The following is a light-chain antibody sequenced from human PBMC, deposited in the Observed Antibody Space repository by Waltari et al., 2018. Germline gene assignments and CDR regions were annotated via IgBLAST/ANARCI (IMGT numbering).Light chain of an antibody. CDR3: QQSYSTPPT. Sequence: DIQMTQSPSSLSASVGYRVTTTCRATQSISSYLNWYQQKPAKAPNLLIYAASSLQSGVPARFSGSGSGTDFTLTISSLQPEDFATYYCQQSYSTPPTFGQGTKVEIK. CDR1: QSISSY. CDR2: AAS. J-gene: IGKJ1*01. V-gene: IGKV1-39*01.